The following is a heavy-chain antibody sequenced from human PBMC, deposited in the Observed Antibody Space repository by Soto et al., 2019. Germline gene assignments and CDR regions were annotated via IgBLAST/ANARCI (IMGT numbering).Heavy chain of an antibody. V-gene: IGHV4-30-4*01. CDR1: GGSISSGDYY. CDR2: IYYSGST. Sequence: KTSETLSLTCTVSGGSISSGDYYWSWIRQPPGKGLEWIGYIYYSGSTYYNPSLKSRVTISVDTSKNQFSLKLSSVTAADTAVYYCARVVEGQQLEYGFDPWGQGTRVTVS. CDR3: ARVVEGQQLEYGFDP. J-gene: IGHJ5*02. D-gene: IGHD6-13*01.